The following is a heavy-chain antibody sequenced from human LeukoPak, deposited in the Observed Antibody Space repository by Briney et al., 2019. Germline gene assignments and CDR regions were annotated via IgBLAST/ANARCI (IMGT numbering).Heavy chain of an antibody. CDR2: ISSSSSYI. CDR1: GFTVSSNY. V-gene: IGHV3-21*01. CDR3: ARGYCSNGACYGLFDY. J-gene: IGHJ4*02. D-gene: IGHD2-8*01. Sequence: GGSLRLSCAASGFTVSSNYMCWVRQAPGKGLEWVSSISSSSSYIYYADSVKGRFTVSRDNAKNSVYLQMNSLRAEDTSVYYCARGYCSNGACYGLFDYWGQGTLVAVSS.